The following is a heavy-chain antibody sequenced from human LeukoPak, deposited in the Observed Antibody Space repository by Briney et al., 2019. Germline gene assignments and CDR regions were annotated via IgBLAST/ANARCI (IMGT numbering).Heavy chain of an antibody. CDR3: ARVTTGGYYNC. CDR2: IYTSGGT. CDR1: GGSISSGSYY. V-gene: IGHV4-61*02. J-gene: IGHJ4*02. D-gene: IGHD3-22*01. Sequence: SQTLSLTCTVSGGSISSGSYYWSWIRQPAGKGLEWIGRIYTSGGTNYNPSLKSRVTISVDTSKNQFSLKLSSVTAADTAVYYCARVTTGGYYNCWGQGTLVTASS.